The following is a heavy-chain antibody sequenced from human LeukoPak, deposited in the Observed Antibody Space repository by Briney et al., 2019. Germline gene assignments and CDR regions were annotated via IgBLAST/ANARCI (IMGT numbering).Heavy chain of an antibody. CDR2: IYTSGST. CDR3: AREDYYDSSGYFDY. Sequence: SETLSLTCTVSGGSISSYYWSWIRQPAGKGLEWIGRIYTSGSTNYNPSLKSRVTMSVDTSKNQFSLKLSSVTAADTAVYHCAREDYYDSSGYFDYWGQGTLVTVSS. D-gene: IGHD3-22*01. J-gene: IGHJ4*02. CDR1: GGSISSYY. V-gene: IGHV4-4*07.